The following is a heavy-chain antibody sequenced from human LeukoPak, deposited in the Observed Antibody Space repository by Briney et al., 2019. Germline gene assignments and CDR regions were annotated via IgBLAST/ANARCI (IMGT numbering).Heavy chain of an antibody. J-gene: IGHJ5*02. CDR2: INAGNGNT. CDR3: ARLTYYYDSSGQNWFDP. Sequence: ASVKVSSKASGYTFTSYAMHWVRQAPGQRLEWMGWINAGNGNTKYSQKFQGRVTITRDTSARTAYMELSSLRSEDTAVYYCARLTYYYDSSGQNWFDPWGQGTLVTVSS. CDR1: GYTFTSYA. V-gene: IGHV1-3*01. D-gene: IGHD3-22*01.